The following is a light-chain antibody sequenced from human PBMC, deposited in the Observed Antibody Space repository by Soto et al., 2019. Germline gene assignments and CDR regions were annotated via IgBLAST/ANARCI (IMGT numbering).Light chain of an antibody. Sequence: QSALSQPASVSGSPGQTITISCTATTSDVDDNKSVSWYQQHPGTAPKLMIYEVTYRPSGVSHRFSGSRSDTAASLTISGLQSDDEAEYYCSSYTTAKTRVFGGGTMVTVL. CDR3: SSYTTAKTRV. J-gene: IGLJ2*01. CDR2: EVT. V-gene: IGLV2-14*01. CDR1: TSDVDDNKS.